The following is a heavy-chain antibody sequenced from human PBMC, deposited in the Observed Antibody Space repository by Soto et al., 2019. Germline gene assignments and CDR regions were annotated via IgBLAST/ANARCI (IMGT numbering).Heavy chain of an antibody. CDR3: ARDISASDGDY. CDR1: GYSISSGYY. D-gene: IGHD2-21*01. J-gene: IGHJ4*02. Sequence: SETLSLTCSVSGYSISSGYYWGWIRQAPGKGLEWIGNIHHSGSTYYNPSLESRVTISIDTSKNQFSLRLTSVTAAGTAIYYCARDISASDGDYWGQGTLVTVS. V-gene: IGHV4-38-2*02. CDR2: IHHSGST.